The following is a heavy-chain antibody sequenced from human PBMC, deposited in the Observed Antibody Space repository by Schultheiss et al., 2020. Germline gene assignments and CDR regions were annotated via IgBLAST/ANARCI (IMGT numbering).Heavy chain of an antibody. CDR2: IYYSGST. CDR1: GGSISSSSYY. CDR3: ARRAGTDAFDI. V-gene: IGHV4-39*01. J-gene: IGHJ3*02. D-gene: IGHD1-1*01. Sequence: SATLSLTCTVSGGSISSSSYYWGWIRQPPGKGLEWIGSIYYSGSTYYNPSLKSRVTISVDTSKNQFSLKLSSVTAADTAVYYCARRAGTDAFDIWGQGTMVTVPS.